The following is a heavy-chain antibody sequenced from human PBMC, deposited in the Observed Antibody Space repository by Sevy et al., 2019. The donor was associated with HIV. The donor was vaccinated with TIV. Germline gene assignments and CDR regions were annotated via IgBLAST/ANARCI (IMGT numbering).Heavy chain of an antibody. J-gene: IGHJ4*02. Sequence: GGSLRLSCAASGFTFSSFGMYWARQAPGEGLEWVAIIWYDGKNALYADSVKGRFTISRDNSKNTLYLQTNSLRAEDTAVYYCARDLEEWELRYLGYWGQGTLVTVSS. V-gene: IGHV3-33*01. CDR3: ARDLEEWELRYLGY. CDR2: IWYDGKNA. CDR1: GFTFSSFG. D-gene: IGHD1-26*01.